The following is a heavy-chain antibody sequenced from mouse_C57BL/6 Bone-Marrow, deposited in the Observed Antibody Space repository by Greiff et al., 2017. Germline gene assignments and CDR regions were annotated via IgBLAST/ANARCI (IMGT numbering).Heavy chain of an antibody. CDR1: GYAFTNYL. J-gene: IGHJ2*01. Sequence: QVHVKQSGGELVRPGTSVKVSCKASGYAFTNYLIEWVKQRPGQGLEWIGLIYPGSGDVKYNEKFKGKATLTADKSSSTAYMQLSSLTSEDSAVYFCVRQGRDYWGQGTTLTVSS. V-gene: IGHV1-54*01. CDR3: VRQGRDY. CDR2: IYPGSGDV. D-gene: IGHD3-3*01.